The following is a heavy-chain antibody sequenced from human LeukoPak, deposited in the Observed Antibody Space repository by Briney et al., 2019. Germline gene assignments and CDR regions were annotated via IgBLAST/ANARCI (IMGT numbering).Heavy chain of an antibody. J-gene: IGHJ4*02. CDR2: INPNSGDT. D-gene: IGHD5-18*01. CDR3: ARDRSPAPGRSYGRGHFDY. CDR1: GYTFTGYY. V-gene: IGHV1-2*02. Sequence: GASVKASCKASGYTFTGYYMHWVRQAPGQGLEWMGWINPNSGDTNYAQKFQGRVTMTRDTSINTAYMELSRLRSDDTPVYYCARDRSPAPGRSYGRGHFDYWGQGTLVTVSS.